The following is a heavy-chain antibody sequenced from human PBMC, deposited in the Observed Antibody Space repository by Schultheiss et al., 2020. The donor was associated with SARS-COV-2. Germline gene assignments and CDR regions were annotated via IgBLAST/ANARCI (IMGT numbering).Heavy chain of an antibody. CDR1: GGSISSYY. D-gene: IGHD3-22*01. V-gene: IGHV4-59*05. CDR2: IYYSGST. Sequence: SETLSLTCTVSGGSISSYYWSWIRQPPGKGLEWIGSIYYSGSTYYNPSLKSRVTISVDTSKNQFSLKLSSVTAADTAVYYCAREMYYYDSSGYSRYFDLWGRGTLVTVSS. CDR3: AREMYYYDSSGYSRYFDL. J-gene: IGHJ2*01.